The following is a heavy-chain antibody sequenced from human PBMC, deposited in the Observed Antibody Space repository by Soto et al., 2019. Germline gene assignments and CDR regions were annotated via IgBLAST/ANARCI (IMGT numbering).Heavy chain of an antibody. CDR2: IYYSGST. CDR3: ARLRYGAAYYFDY. Sequence: ASETLSLTCTVSGGSISSYYWSWIRQPPGKGLEWIGYIYYSGSTNYNPSLKSRVTISVDTSKNQFSLKLSSVTAADTAVYYCARLRYGAAYYFDYWGQGTLVTVSS. V-gene: IGHV4-59*08. J-gene: IGHJ4*02. D-gene: IGHD1-26*01. CDR1: GGSISSYY.